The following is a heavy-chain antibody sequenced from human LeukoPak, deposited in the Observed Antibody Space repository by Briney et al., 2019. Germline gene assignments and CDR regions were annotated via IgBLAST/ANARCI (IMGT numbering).Heavy chain of an antibody. D-gene: IGHD2-21*01. J-gene: IGHJ4*02. CDR1: GFTFTSYA. CDR3: AKDVRGYCYYFDY. Sequence: GGSLRLSCAASGFTFTSYAMSWVRQTPGKGLEWVSTISGSGGSTYYADSVKGRFTISRDNSKNTLFVQMNSLRAEDTAVYYCAKDVRGYCYYFDYWGQGTLVTVSS. V-gene: IGHV3-23*01. CDR2: ISGSGGST.